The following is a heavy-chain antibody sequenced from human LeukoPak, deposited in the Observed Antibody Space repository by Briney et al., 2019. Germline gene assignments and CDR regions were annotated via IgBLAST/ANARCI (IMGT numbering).Heavy chain of an antibody. V-gene: IGHV3-21*01. D-gene: IGHD6-13*01. CDR2: ISSSSSYI. J-gene: IGHJ4*02. CDR3: ARDYSSSWFYFDY. CDR1: GFTFSSYS. Sequence: GGSLRLSCAASGFTFSSYSMNWVHQAPGKGLEWVSSISSSSSYIYYADSVKGRFTISRDNAKNSLYLQMNSLRAEDTAVYYCARDYSSSWFYFDYWGQGTLVTVSS.